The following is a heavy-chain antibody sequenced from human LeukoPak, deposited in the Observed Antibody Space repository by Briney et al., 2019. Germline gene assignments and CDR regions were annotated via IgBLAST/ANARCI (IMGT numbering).Heavy chain of an antibody. CDR2: IYYSGRT. J-gene: IGHJ4*02. CDR3: ARHGYYFDSPSDY. CDR1: GGSISTSSYY. V-gene: IGHV4-39*01. Sequence: PSETLSLTCTVSGGSISTSSYYWGWIRQPPGKGLEWIGTIYYSGRTYYNPSLKSRVTISVDTSKNQFSLKLSSVTAADTAMYYCARHGYYFDSPSDYWGQGTLVTVSS. D-gene: IGHD3-22*01.